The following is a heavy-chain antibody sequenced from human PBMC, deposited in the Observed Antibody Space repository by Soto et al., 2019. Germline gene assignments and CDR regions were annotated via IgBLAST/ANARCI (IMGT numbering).Heavy chain of an antibody. V-gene: IGHV3-64*01. Sequence: GGSLRLSCAASGFTFSSYAMHWVRQAPGKGLEYVSAISSNGGSTYYANSVKGRFTISRDNSKNTLYLQMGSLRAEDMAVYYCARGSIRRYDAFDIWGQGTMVTVSS. CDR3: ARGSIRRYDAFDI. CDR1: GFTFSSYA. J-gene: IGHJ3*02. CDR2: ISSNGGST. D-gene: IGHD2-2*02.